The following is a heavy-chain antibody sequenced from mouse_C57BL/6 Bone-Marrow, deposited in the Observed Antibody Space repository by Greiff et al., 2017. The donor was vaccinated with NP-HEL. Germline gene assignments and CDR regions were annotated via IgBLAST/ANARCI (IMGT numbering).Heavy chain of an antibody. J-gene: IGHJ4*01. D-gene: IGHD2-5*01. CDR2: IDPSDSYT. CDR1: GYTFTSYW. CDR3: ARDYYSNYGRLIYYAMDY. V-gene: IGHV1-69*01. Sequence: QVQLQQPGAELVMPGASVKLSCKASGYTFTSYWMHWVKQRPGQGLEWIGEIDPSDSYTNYNQKFKGKSTLTVDKSSSTAYMQSSSLTSEDSAVYYCARDYYSNYGRLIYYAMDYWGQGTSVTVSS.